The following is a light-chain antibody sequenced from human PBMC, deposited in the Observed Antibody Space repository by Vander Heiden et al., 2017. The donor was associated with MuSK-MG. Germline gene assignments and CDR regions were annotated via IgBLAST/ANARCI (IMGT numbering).Light chain of an antibody. CDR3: QQYYSTPLP. CDR1: QSVLYSSNNKNY. CDR2: WAS. Sequence: DIVMTQSPDSLAVSLGERATINCKSSQSVLYSSNNKNYLAWYQQKPGQPPKLLIYWASTRESGVPDRFSGSGSGTDFTLTISSLQAEDVAVYYCQQYYSTPLPFGGGTKVG. J-gene: IGKJ4*01. V-gene: IGKV4-1*01.